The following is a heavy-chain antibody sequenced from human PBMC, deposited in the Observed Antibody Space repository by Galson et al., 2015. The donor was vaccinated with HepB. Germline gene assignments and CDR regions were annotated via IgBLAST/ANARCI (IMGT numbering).Heavy chain of an antibody. J-gene: IGHJ5*02. CDR1: GFTFSSYS. Sequence: SMRLACEAYGFTFSSYSMNWARQAPGKGLEWVSSLNSSSSYIYYADSVKGRFTISRDHTKNSMYLQMNSIRAEDTAVYYCARDHTIVRGVTPRNWFDPWGQGTLVTVSS. CDR3: ARDHTIVRGVTPRNWFDP. CDR2: LNSSSSYI. D-gene: IGHD3-10*02. V-gene: IGHV3-21*01.